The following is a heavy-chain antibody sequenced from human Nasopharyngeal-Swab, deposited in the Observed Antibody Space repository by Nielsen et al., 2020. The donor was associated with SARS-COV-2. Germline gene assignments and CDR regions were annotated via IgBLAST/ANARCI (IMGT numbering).Heavy chain of an antibody. J-gene: IGHJ6*03. CDR2: INHSGST. CDR3: ARGRPLLRFLEWSGTRDYYYYYMDV. CDR1: GGSFSGYY. V-gene: IGHV4-34*01. D-gene: IGHD3-3*01. Sequence: SETLSLTCAVYGGSFSGYYWSWIRQPPGKGLEWIGEINHSGSTNYNPSLKSRVTISVDTSKNQFSLKLSSVTAADTAVYYCARGRPLLRFLEWSGTRDYYYYYMDVWGKGTTVTVSS.